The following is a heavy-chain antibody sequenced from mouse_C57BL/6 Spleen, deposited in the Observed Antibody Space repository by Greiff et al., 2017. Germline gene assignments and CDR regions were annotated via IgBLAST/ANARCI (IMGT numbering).Heavy chain of an antibody. CDR2: IDPENGET. J-gene: IGHJ4*01. CDR1: GFNIKDDY. V-gene: IGHV14-4*01. CDR3: TTDGRYGMGY. Sequence: VQLKQSGAELVRPGASVTLSCTASGFNIKDDYMHWVKQRPEQGLEWFGWIDPENGETEYASKIQGKATITADTSSNTVYLKLRSLTTEDTAVYYCTTDGRYGMGYWGQGTPVTVSS. D-gene: IGHD2-3*01.